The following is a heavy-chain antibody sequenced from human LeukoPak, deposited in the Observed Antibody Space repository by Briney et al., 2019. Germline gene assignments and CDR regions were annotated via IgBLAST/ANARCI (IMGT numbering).Heavy chain of an antibody. J-gene: IGHJ4*02. V-gene: IGHV5-10-1*01. D-gene: IGHD3-16*02. CDR2: IDPSDSYT. CDR1: GSPFTSYW. Sequence: GESLKISCKGSGSPFTSYWISWGRQMPGKGLEWIGRIDPSDSYTNYSPSFQGHVTISADKSISTAYLQWSSLKASDTAMYYCARLDYDYVWGSYLVWGQGTLVTVSS. CDR3: ARLDYDYVWGSYLV.